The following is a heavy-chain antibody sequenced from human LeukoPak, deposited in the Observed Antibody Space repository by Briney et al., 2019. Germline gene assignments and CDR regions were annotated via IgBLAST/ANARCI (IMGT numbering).Heavy chain of an antibody. V-gene: IGHV3-30-3*01. CDR1: GFTFSSYA. J-gene: IGHJ6*03. CDR3: ARGGYDSYYYYYMDV. D-gene: IGHD5-12*01. Sequence: GGSLRLSCAASGFTFSSYAMHWVRQAPGKGLEWVAVISYDGSNKYYADSVKGRFTISRDNSKNTLYLQMNSLRAEDTAVYYCARGGYDSYYYYYMDVWGKGTTVTVS. CDR2: ISYDGSNK.